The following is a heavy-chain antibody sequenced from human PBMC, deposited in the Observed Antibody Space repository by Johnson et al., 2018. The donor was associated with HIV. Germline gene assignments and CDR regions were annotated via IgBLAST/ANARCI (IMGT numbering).Heavy chain of an antibody. Sequence: VQLVESGGGLVKPGGSLRLSCAASGFTFDEYDMNWVRQAPGKGLVWVSRINSDGSTTSYADSVKGRFTISRDNAKNTLYLQMNSLRAGDTAVYYCAREARMRDAFDIWGQGTMVTVSS. CDR1: GFTFDEYD. D-gene: IGHD1-14*01. J-gene: IGHJ3*02. CDR2: INSDGSTT. V-gene: IGHV3-74*01. CDR3: AREARMRDAFDI.